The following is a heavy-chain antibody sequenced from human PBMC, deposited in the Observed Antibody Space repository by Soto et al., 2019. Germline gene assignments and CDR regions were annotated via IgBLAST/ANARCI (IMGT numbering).Heavy chain of an antibody. CDR1: GYTFSSYG. Sequence: QVQLVQSGAEVKKAGASVKVSCKASGYTFSSYGISWVRQAPGQGLEWMGWISGHNSNTNYAQNLQGRDTMTTDTSTSTAYMELRSLRSDDAAVYYCARIGGWGCSGGTSCFDYWGQGTLVTVSS. V-gene: IGHV1-18*01. D-gene: IGHD2-15*01. CDR3: ARIGGWGCSGGTSCFDY. CDR2: ISGHNSNT. J-gene: IGHJ4*02.